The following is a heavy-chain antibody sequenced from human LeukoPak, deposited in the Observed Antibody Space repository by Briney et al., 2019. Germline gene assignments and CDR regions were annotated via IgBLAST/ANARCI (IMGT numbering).Heavy chain of an antibody. CDR1: GGSISSSSYY. CDR3: ARRWWLRPTGYSSGWAFDY. D-gene: IGHD6-19*01. CDR2: IYYSGST. V-gene: IGHV4-39*01. Sequence: SETLSLTCTVSGGSISSSSYYWGWIRQPPGKGLEWIGSIYYSGSTYYNPSLKSRVTISVDTSKNQFSLKLSSVTAADPAVYYCARRWWLRPTGYSSGWAFDYWGQGTLVTVSS. J-gene: IGHJ4*02.